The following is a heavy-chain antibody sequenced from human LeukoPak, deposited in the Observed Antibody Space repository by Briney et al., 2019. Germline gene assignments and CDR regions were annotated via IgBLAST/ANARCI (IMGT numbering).Heavy chain of an antibody. CDR1: GFTFSSYS. CDR2: ISSSSSYI. Sequence: GGSLRLSCAASGFTFSSYSMNWVRQAPGKGLEWVSSISSSSSYICYADSVKGRFTISRDNAKNSLYLQMNSLRAEDTAVYYCARAAPNYGGNSWFDYWGQGTLVTVSS. D-gene: IGHD4-23*01. J-gene: IGHJ4*02. V-gene: IGHV3-21*01. CDR3: ARAAPNYGGNSWFDY.